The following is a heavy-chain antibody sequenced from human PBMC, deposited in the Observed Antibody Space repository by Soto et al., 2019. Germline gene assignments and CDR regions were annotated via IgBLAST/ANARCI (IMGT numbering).Heavy chain of an antibody. V-gene: IGHV4-39*01. CDR2: IYYSGST. CDR3: AKQLAQKYYYYGMDV. D-gene: IGHD6-6*01. Sequence: SETLSLTCTVSGGSISSSSYYWGWIRQPPGKGLEWIGSIYYSGSTYYNPSLKSRVTISVDTSKNQFSLKLSSVTAADTAVYYCAKQLAQKYYYYGMDVWGQGTTVTVSS. J-gene: IGHJ6*02. CDR1: GGSISSSSYY.